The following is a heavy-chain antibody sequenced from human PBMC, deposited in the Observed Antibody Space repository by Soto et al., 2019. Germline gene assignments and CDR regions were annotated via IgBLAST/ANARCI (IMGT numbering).Heavy chain of an antibody. D-gene: IGHD3-22*01. CDR2: INPGNGNT. V-gene: IGHV1-3*01. Sequence: APVKVSCKASGYTFTSYGINWVRQAPGRGLEWMGWINPGNGNTKYSQQFQGRVIIDRDTSASTAYMELSSLRPEDTAVYYCARGGYFDSSNYLAYWGLGTLVTVSS. CDR1: GYTFTSYG. J-gene: IGHJ4*02. CDR3: ARGGYFDSSNYLAY.